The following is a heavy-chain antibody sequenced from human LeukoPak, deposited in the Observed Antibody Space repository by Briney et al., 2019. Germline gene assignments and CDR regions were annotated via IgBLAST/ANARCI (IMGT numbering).Heavy chain of an antibody. J-gene: IGHJ4*02. CDR3: ARGGYSGWVGY. V-gene: IGHV3-30*04. CDR2: ISYDGSNK. Sequence: PGGSLRLSCAASGFTFSSYAMHWVRQAPGKGLEWVAVISYDGSNKYYADSVKGRFTISRDNSKNTLYLQMNSLRAEDTAVYYCARGGYSGWVGYWGQGTLVTVSS. D-gene: IGHD5-12*01. CDR1: GFTFSSYA.